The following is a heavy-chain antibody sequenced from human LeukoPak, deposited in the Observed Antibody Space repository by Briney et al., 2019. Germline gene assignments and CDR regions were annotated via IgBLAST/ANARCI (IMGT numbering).Heavy chain of an antibody. CDR2: IYSGGST. D-gene: IGHD3-10*01. CDR3: ARGQWFGELLYS. V-gene: IGHV3-53*01. Sequence: PSETLSLTCTVSGASISSGSYYMSWVRQAPGKGLEWVSVIYSGGSTYYADSVKGRFTISRDNSKNTLYLQMNSLRAEDTAVYYCARGQWFGELLYSWGQGTLVTVSS. J-gene: IGHJ4*02. CDR1: GASISSGSYY.